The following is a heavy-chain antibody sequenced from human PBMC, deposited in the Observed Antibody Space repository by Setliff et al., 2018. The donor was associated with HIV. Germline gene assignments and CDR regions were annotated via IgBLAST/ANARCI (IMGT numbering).Heavy chain of an antibody. V-gene: IGHV4-59*01. CDR3: ARGLKGGGYYFDY. Sequence: SETLSLTCTVSGDSISGYYWSWVRQPPGKGLEWIGYVYYSGSPNYNPSLKSRVTLSFDTSKNNFSLNLNSVTATDTAVYYCARGLKGGGYYFDYWGQGMLVTVSS. CDR1: GDSISGYY. CDR2: VYYSGSP. D-gene: IGHD1-26*01. J-gene: IGHJ4*01.